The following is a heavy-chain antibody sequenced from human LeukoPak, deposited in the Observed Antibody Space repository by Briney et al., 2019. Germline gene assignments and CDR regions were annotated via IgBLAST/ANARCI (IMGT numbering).Heavy chain of an antibody. D-gene: IGHD3-3*01. CDR2: IYHSGST. CDR1: GGSISSGAYY. J-gene: IGHJ4*02. V-gene: IGHV4-30-2*01. Sequence: SETLSLTCTVSGGSISSGAYYWSWIRRPPGKGLEWIGYIYHSGSTYYNPSLKSRVTISVDRSKKQFSLKLSSVTAADTAVYYCARGRFLEWLLYVEGIVYWGQGTLVTVSS. CDR3: ARGRFLEWLLYVEGIVY.